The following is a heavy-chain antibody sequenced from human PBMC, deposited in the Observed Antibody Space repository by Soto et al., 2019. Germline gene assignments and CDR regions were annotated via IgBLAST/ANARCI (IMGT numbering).Heavy chain of an antibody. CDR3: AAGEETAMVTGYYGMDV. Sequence: QVQLQESGPGLVKPSETLSLTCTVSGGSISSYYWSWIRQPPGKGLEWIGYIYYSGSTNYNPSLKSRVTISVDTSKNQFSLKLSSVTAADTAVYYCAAGEETAMVTGYYGMDVLGQGTTVTVSS. V-gene: IGHV4-59*01. J-gene: IGHJ6*02. CDR1: GGSISSYY. D-gene: IGHD5-18*01. CDR2: IYYSGST.